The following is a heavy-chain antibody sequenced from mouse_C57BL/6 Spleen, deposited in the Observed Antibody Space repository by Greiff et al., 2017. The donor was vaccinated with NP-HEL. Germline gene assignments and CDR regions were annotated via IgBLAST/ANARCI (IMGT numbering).Heavy chain of an antibody. CDR3: ARRGDGYFYFDY. CDR1: GFTFSDYG. CDR2: ISNLAYSI. V-gene: IGHV5-15*01. D-gene: IGHD2-3*01. J-gene: IGHJ2*01. Sequence: EVQLVESGGGLVQPGGSLKLSCAASGFTFSDYGMAWVRQAPRKGPEWVAFISNLAYSIYYADTVTGRFTISRENAKNTLYLEMSSLRSEDTAMYYCARRGDGYFYFDYWGQGTTLTVSS.